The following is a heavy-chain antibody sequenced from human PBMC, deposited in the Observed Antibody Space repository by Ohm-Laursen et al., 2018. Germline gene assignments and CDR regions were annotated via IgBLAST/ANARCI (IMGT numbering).Heavy chain of an antibody. V-gene: IGHV3-23*01. J-gene: IGHJ4*02. Sequence: SLRLPCAASGFTFSSYAMSWVRQAPGKGLEWVSAISGSGGSTYYADSVKGRLTISRDNSKNTLYLQMNSLRAEDTAVYYCAKDRRITGTTSCDYWGQGTLVTVSS. CDR3: AKDRRITGTTSCDY. CDR2: ISGSGGST. D-gene: IGHD1-7*01. CDR1: GFTFSSYA.